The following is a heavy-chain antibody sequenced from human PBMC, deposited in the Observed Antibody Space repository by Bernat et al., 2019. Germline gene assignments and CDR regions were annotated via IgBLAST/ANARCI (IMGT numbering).Heavy chain of an antibody. J-gene: IGHJ4*02. CDR1: GFTLSSYE. D-gene: IGHD2-15*01. CDR3: ARETVVAATRIQTLDY. Sequence: EVQLVESGGGLVQPGGSLRLSCAASGFTLSSYEMNWVRQAPGKGLEWVSYISSSGSTIYYADSVKGRFTISRDNAENSLYLQMNSLRAEDTAVYYCARETVVAATRIQTLDYWGQGTLVTVSS. CDR2: ISSSGSTI. V-gene: IGHV3-48*03.